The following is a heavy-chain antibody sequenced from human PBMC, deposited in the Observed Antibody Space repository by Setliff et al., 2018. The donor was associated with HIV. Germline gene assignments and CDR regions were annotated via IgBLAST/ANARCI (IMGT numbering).Heavy chain of an antibody. CDR1: GDSITSGTYY. D-gene: IGHD3-3*01. CDR2: ISTSGTT. CDR3: ARRPLFGVVIASVAKMEFDY. J-gene: IGHJ4*02. Sequence: SETLSLTCTVSGDSITSGTYYWSWIRQPAGMRLEWIGHISTSGTTNYNPSLKSRVTISADTSKSQFSLKLTSVTAADTAVYYCARRPLFGVVIASVAKMEFDYWGQGTLVTVSS. V-gene: IGHV4-61*09.